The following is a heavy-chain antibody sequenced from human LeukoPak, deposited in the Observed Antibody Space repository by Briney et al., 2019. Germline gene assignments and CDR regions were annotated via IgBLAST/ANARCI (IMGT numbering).Heavy chain of an antibody. CDR1: GFTFSSYG. V-gene: IGHV3-30*18. D-gene: IGHD3-3*01. CDR2: ISYDGSNK. J-gene: IGHJ4*02. Sequence: GGSLRLSCAASGFTFSSYGMHWARQAPGKGLEWVAVISYDGSNKYYADSVKGRFTISRDNSKNTLYLQMNSLRAEDTAVYYCAKDQDFSGDQGCDYWGQGTLVTVSS. CDR3: AKDQDFSGDQGCDY.